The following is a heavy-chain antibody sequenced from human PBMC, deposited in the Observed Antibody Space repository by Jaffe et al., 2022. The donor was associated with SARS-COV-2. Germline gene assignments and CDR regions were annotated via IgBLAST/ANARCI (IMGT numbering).Heavy chain of an antibody. CDR1: GFVFSNYN. D-gene: IGHD3-3*01. V-gene: IGHV3-48*01. Sequence: EVQLVESGGGLVQPGESLKLSCAASGFVFSNYNMNWVRQAPGRGLEWVSYISNSGSAVYYADSVKGRFTISRDNAKNSLYLQMNSLRVEDTAMYYCASLHLEIQTWGQGTLVTVSS. CDR3: ASLHLEIQT. J-gene: IGHJ5*02. CDR2: ISNSGSAV.